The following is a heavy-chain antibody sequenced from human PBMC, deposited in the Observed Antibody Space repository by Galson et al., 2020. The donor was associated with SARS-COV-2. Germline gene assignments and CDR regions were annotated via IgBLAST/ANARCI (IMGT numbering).Heavy chain of an antibody. D-gene: IGHD3-10*01. V-gene: IGHV4-31*03. CDR2: IYYSGST. Sequence: ALETLSLTCTVSGGSISSGGYYWSWIRQHPGKGLEWIGYIYYSGSTYYNPSLKSRVTISVDTSKNQFSLKLSSVTAADTAVEYCARPDYYYGSGSPWYFDLWGRGTLVTVSS. CDR1: GGSISSGGYY. J-gene: IGHJ2*01. CDR3: ARPDYYYGSGSPWYFDL.